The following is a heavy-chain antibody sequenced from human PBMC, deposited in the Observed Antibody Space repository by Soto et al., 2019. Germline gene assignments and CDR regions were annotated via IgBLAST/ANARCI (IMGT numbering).Heavy chain of an antibody. V-gene: IGHV6-1*01. CDR1: GDSVSSNIAA. J-gene: IGHJ6*02. CDR2: TYYRSKWYN. CDR3: ASSQQLVRAAHSYGMDV. D-gene: IGHD6-13*01. Sequence: PSQTLSLTCAISGDSVSSNIAAWNWIRQSPSRGLEWLGRTYYRSKWYNDYAVSVKSRITINPDTSKNPFSLQLNSVTPEDTAVYYCASSQQLVRAAHSYGMDVWGQGITVTVSS.